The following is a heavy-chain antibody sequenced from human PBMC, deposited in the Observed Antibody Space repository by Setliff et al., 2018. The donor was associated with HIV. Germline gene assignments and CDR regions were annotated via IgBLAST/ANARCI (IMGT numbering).Heavy chain of an antibody. Sequence: PSETLSLTCAVYGGSFSGYYWSWIRQPPGKGLEWIGEINHSGSTKYNPFLKSRVTISVDTSKNQFSLKLRFVTAADTAVYYCARDGPHYYGMDVWGQGTTVTVSS. CDR3: ARDGPHYYGMDV. CDR2: INHSGST. J-gene: IGHJ6*02. V-gene: IGHV4-34*01. CDR1: GGSFSGYY.